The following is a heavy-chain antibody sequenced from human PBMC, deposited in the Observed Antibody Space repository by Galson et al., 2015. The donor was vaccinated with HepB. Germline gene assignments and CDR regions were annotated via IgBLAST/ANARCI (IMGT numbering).Heavy chain of an antibody. CDR1: GYTFTSYG. V-gene: IGHV1-18*01. CDR2: ISAYNGNT. Sequence: SVKVSCKASGYTFTSYGISWVRQAPGQGLEWMGWISAYNGNTNYAQKLQGRVTMTTDTSTSTAYMELRSLRSDDTAVYYCARVVRSRSYYDFWSGYKDAFDIWGQGTMVTVSS. CDR3: ARVVRSRSYYDFWSGYKDAFDI. J-gene: IGHJ3*02. D-gene: IGHD3-3*01.